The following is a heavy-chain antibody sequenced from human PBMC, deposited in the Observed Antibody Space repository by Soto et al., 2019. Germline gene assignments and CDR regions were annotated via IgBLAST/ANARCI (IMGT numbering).Heavy chain of an antibody. CDR1: GFTFSTYP. V-gene: IGHV3-64*01. CDR2: ISGNGGST. J-gene: IGHJ6*02. Sequence: LRLSCAASGFTFSTYPIHWVRQGPGTGLEYVAGISGNGGSTHYANSVKGRFTISRDNSKSTLYLQMGSLRAEDMAVYYCAREGQADNYYYYGMDVWGQGTTVTVS. CDR3: AREGQADNYYYYGMDV. D-gene: IGHD2-15*01.